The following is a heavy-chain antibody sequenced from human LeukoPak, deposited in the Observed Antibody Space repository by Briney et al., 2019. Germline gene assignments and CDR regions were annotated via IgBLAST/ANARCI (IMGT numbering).Heavy chain of an antibody. Sequence: GGSLRLSCAASGFTVSSNYMCWVRQAPGKGLEWVSVIYSGGSTYYADSVKGRFTISRDNSKNTLYLQMNSLRAEDTAVYYCARDYGDSEYFQHWGQGTLVTVSS. V-gene: IGHV3-66*01. CDR3: ARDYGDSEYFQH. J-gene: IGHJ1*01. CDR2: IYSGGST. CDR1: GFTVSSNY. D-gene: IGHD4-17*01.